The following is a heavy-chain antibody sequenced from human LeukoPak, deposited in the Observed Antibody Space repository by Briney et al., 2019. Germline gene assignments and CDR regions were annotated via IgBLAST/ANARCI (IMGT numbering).Heavy chain of an antibody. V-gene: IGHV5-51*01. CDR3: ARHANSYGLVNWFDP. J-gene: IGHJ5*02. CDR1: GYSFTTYW. CDR2: IYPGDSDT. D-gene: IGHD5-18*01. Sequence: GESLKIPCKGSGYSFTTYWIGWVRQMPGKGLEWMGIIYPGDSDTRYSPSFQGQVTVSADKSISTAYLQWSSLKASDTAMYYCARHANSYGLVNWFDPWGQGTLVTVSA.